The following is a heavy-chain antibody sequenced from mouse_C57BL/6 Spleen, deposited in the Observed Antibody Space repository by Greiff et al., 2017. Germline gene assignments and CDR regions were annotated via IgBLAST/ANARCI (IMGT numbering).Heavy chain of an antibody. CDR2: ISSSSSTI. J-gene: IGHJ2*01. D-gene: IGHD2-4*01. CDR3: ARYYDYDFYYFDY. CDR1: GFTFSDYG. V-gene: IGHV5-17*01. Sequence: EVMLVESGGGLVKPGGSLKLSCAASGFTFSDYGMHWVRQAPEKGLEWVAYISSSSSTIYYADTVKGRFTISRDNAKNTLFLQMTSLRSEDTAMYYCARYYDYDFYYFDYWGQGTTLTVSS.